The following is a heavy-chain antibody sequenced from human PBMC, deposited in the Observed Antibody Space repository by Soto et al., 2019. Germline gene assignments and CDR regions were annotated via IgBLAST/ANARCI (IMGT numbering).Heavy chain of an antibody. CDR3: ARDRGCSGGSCYSTTPAHLDY. D-gene: IGHD2-15*01. CDR2: INPSGGST. Sequence: ASVKVSCKASVYTFTSYYMHWVRQAPGQGLEWMGIINPSGGSTSYAQKFQGRVIMTRDTSTSTVYMELSSLRSEDTAVYYCARDRGCSGGSCYSTTPAHLDYWGQGTLVTVSS. V-gene: IGHV1-46*01. J-gene: IGHJ4*02. CDR1: VYTFTSYY.